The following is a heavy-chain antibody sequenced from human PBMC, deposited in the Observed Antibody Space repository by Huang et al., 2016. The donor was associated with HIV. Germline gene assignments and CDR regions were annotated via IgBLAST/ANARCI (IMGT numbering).Heavy chain of an antibody. CDR1: GGSLSGYY. CDR2: INHSGST. V-gene: IGHV4-34*01. J-gene: IGHJ6*03. Sequence: QVQLQQWGAGLLKPSGTLSLTCAVYGGSLSGYYWAWSRQSPVKGLEWIGEINHSGSTNDRPSRKSRVIISVDKSKNQVSLKLTSVTSADTAVYYCARGGATVTTSPGFEYYMDVWGKGTTVTVSS. D-gene: IGHD4-4*01. CDR3: ARGGATVTTSPGFEYYMDV.